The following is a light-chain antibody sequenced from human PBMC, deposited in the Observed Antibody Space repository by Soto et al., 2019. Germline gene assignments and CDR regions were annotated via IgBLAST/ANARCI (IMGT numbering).Light chain of an antibody. CDR3: QHYDRSSWT. V-gene: IGKV3-20*01. Sequence: EVVLTQSPGTLSLSPGERATLSCWASQSVSGNYLAWHQQKPGQAPRLLIYAVSRRATGIPDRFSGSGSGTDFTLTISRLEPEDFAVYYCQHYDRSSWTFGQGTKVEIK. J-gene: IGKJ1*01. CDR1: QSVSGNY. CDR2: AVS.